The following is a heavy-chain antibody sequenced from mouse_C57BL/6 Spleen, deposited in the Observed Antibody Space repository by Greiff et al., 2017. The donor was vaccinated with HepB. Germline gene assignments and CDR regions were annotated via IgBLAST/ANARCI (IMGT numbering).Heavy chain of an antibody. CDR1: GFTFSSYA. V-gene: IGHV5-4*01. D-gene: IGHD2-2*01. J-gene: IGHJ4*01. CDR3: ARHYYGYPYYAMDY. CDR2: ISDGGSYT. Sequence: EVQLVESGGGLVKPGGSLKLSCAASGFTFSSYAMSWVRQTPEKRLEWVATISDGGSYTYYPDNVKGRFTISRDNAKNNLYLQMSHLKSEDTAMYYCARHYYGYPYYAMDYWGQGTSVTVSS.